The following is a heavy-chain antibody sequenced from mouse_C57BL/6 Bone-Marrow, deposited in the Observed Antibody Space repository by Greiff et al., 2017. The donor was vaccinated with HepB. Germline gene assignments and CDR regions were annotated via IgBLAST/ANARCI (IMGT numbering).Heavy chain of an antibody. D-gene: IGHD1-1*01. V-gene: IGHV1-69*01. CDR1: GYTFTSYW. CDR2: IDPSDSYT. CDR3: ARGYYGSRDY. J-gene: IGHJ2*01. Sequence: VQLQQPGAELVMPGASVKLSCKASGYTFTSYWMHWVKQRPGQGLEWIGEIDPSDSYTNYNQKFKGKSTLTVDKSSSTAYMQLSSLTSEDSAVYYCARGYYGSRDYWGQGTTLTVSS.